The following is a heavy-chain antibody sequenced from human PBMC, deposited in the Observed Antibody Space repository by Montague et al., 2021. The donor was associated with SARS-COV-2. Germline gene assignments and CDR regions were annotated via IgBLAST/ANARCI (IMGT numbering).Heavy chain of an antibody. V-gene: IGHV4-39*01. CDR1: DGSIRRSTYY. Sequence: SETLSLTCTVSDGSIRRSTYYWGWIRQPPGKGLEWIGSVNYGGSNYYHPSLKSRVTMSVDTSKSQFSLKLNSVTAADTAVYYCARHPTAYADFLDYWGQGTLVTVSS. D-gene: IGHD2-21*01. CDR3: ARHPTAYADFLDY. CDR2: VNYGGSN. J-gene: IGHJ4*02.